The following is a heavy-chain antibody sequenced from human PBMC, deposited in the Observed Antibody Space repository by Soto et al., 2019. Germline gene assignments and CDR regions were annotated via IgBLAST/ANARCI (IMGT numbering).Heavy chain of an antibody. J-gene: IGHJ6*02. Sequence: ASVKVSCTASGYTFTGYYMHWLRQAPGQGLEWMGWINPNSGGTNYAQKFQGWVTMTRDTSISTAYMELSRLRSDDTAVYYCARELRRVVPAAIFYYGMDVWGQGTTVTVSS. CDR3: ARELRRVVPAAIFYYGMDV. D-gene: IGHD2-2*01. CDR2: INPNSGGT. V-gene: IGHV1-2*04. CDR1: GYTFTGYY.